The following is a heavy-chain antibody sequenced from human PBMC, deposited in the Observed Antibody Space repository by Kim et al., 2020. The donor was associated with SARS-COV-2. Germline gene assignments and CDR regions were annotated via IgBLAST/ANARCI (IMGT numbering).Heavy chain of an antibody. Sequence: SETLSLTCAVSGGSISSSNWWSWVRQPPGKGLEWIGEIYHSGSTNYNPSLKSRVTISVDKSKNQFSLKLSSVTAADTAVYYCARRVVAATGDGMDVWGQGTTVTVSS. D-gene: IGHD2-15*01. J-gene: IGHJ6*02. CDR3: ARRVVAATGDGMDV. V-gene: IGHV4-4*02. CDR2: IYHSGST. CDR1: GGSISSSNW.